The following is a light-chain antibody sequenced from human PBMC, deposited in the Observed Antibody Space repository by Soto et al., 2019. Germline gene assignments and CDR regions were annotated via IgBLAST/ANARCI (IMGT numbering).Light chain of an antibody. CDR2: KAS. Sequence: DIQMTQSPSSLSASVGDRVTITCRASHPININLVWFQQKPGKAPKSLIYKASTLETGVPSRFSGSASGTEFTLTISSLQPDDFATYYCQQHANYPITFGGGTKVEI. V-gene: IGKV1-16*01. J-gene: IGKJ4*01. CDR3: QQHANYPIT. CDR1: HPININ.